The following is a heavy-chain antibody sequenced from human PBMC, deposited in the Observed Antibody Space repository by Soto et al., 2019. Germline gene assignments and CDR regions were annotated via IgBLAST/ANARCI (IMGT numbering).Heavy chain of an antibody. J-gene: IGHJ5*02. CDR1: GGSVSSGSYY. CDR3: VRRRAVAGTRGGAYNWFDP. V-gene: IGHV4-61*01. D-gene: IGHD6-19*01. Sequence: SETLSLTCTVSGGSVSSGSYYWSWIRQPPGKGLEWIGYIYYSGSTNYNPSLKSRVTISVDTSKNQFSLKLSSVTAADTAVYYCVRRRAVAGTRGGAYNWFDPWGQGTLVTVSS. CDR2: IYYSGST.